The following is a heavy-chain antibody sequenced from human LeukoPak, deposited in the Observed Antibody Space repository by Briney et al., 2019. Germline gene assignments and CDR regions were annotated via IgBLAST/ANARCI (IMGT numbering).Heavy chain of an antibody. CDR2: INHSGSA. CDR3: ARGQGTVTTH. D-gene: IGHD4-17*01. J-gene: IGHJ4*02. V-gene: IGHV4-34*01. Sequence: KPSETLSLTCAVSGGSFSGYYWTWIRQPPGKGLEWIGEINHSGSANYSPSLSSRVTISLDMSENQFSLKLTSVTAADTAVYYCARGQGTVTTHWGQGTWSPSPQ. CDR1: GGSFSGYY.